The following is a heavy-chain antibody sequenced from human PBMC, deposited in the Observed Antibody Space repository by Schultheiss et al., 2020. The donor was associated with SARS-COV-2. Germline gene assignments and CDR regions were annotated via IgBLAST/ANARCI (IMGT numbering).Heavy chain of an antibody. D-gene: IGHD6-13*01. CDR1: GFTFSNHA. Sequence: GGSLRLSCATSGFTFSNHAMHWVRQAPGKGLEWVALISSDGSNQYYPDSVKGRFTISRDNSKNTLYLQVNSLRAEDTAVYYCARDRGSSSSNYYFDYWGQGTLVTVSS. CDR3: ARDRGSSSSNYYFDY. J-gene: IGHJ4*02. V-gene: IGHV3-30*07. CDR2: ISSDGSNQ.